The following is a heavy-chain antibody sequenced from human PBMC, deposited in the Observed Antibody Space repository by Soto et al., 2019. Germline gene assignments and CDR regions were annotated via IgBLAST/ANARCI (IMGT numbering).Heavy chain of an antibody. J-gene: IGHJ6*02. V-gene: IGHV4-34*01. Sequence: SETLSLTCAVYGGSFSGYYWSWIRQPPGKGLEWIGEINHSGSTNYNPSLKSRVTISVDTSKNQFSLKLSSVTAADTAVYYCARVSRGYYDSSGAHKVLDVWGQGTTVTVSS. CDR3: ARVSRGYYDSSGAHKVLDV. CDR1: GGSFSGYY. D-gene: IGHD3-22*01. CDR2: INHSGST.